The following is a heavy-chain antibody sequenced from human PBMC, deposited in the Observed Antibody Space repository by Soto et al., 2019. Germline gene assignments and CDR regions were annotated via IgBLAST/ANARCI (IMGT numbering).Heavy chain of an antibody. D-gene: IGHD3-10*01. V-gene: IGHV4-39*01. CDR2: IYYSGST. CDR3: ARQAVLLWFGEYVDY. J-gene: IGHJ4*02. Sequence: PSETLSLTCTVSGGSISSSSYYWGWIRQPPGKGLEWIGSIYYSGSTYYNPSLKSRVTISVDTSKNQFSLKLSSVTAADTAVYYCARQAVLLWFGEYVDYWGQGTLVTVSS. CDR1: GGSISSSSYY.